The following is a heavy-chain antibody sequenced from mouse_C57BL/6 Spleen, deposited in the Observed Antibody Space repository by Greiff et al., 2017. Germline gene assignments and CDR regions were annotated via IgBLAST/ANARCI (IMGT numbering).Heavy chain of an antibody. CDR1: GYTFTSYW. Sequence: QVQLQQPGAELVKPGASVKLSCKASGYTFTSYWMHWVKQRPGQGLEWIGMIHPNSGSTNYNEKFKSKATLTVDKSSSTAYMQLSSLTSEDSAVYYCARGTKVVATPYWDFEVWGTGTTVTVSS. CDR2: IHPNSGST. CDR3: ARGTKVVATPYWDFEV. J-gene: IGHJ1*03. V-gene: IGHV1-64*01. D-gene: IGHD1-1*01.